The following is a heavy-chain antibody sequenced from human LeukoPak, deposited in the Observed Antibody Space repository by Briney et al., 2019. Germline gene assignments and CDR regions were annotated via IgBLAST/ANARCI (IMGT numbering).Heavy chain of an antibody. J-gene: IGHJ4*02. CDR3: ARDATRGGDFDN. D-gene: IGHD3-16*01. CDR2: INEDGSQI. CDR1: GFTFSGFW. V-gene: IGHV3-7*01. Sequence: GGSLRLSCAASGFTFSGFWMTWVRQAPGKGLEWVANINEDGSQIYYVGSVEGRFTVSRDNARDSLYLQMTSLRVDDTAIYYCARDATRGGDFDNWGQGTLVTVS.